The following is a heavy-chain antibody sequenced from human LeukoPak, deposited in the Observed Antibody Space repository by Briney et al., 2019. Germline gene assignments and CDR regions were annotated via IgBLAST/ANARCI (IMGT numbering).Heavy chain of an antibody. CDR2: IKQDGSEK. Sequence: PEGSLRLSCAASGFTFSSYWMSWVRQAPGKGLEWVANIKQDGSEKYYVDSVKGRFTISRDNAKNSLYLQMNSLRAEDTAVYYCARGYDFWSGIWDYWGQGTLVTVSP. D-gene: IGHD3-3*01. J-gene: IGHJ4*02. CDR3: ARGYDFWSGIWDY. CDR1: GFTFSSYW. V-gene: IGHV3-7*04.